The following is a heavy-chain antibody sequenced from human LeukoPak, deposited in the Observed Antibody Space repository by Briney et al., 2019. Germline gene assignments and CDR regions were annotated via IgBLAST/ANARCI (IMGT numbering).Heavy chain of an antibody. CDR3: AGAYAPYLHFDY. V-gene: IGHV6-1*01. Sequence: SQTLSLTCAISGDSVSSISAAWNWIRQSPSRGLEWLGRTYYRSKWYNEYAVSVKSRLSVTPDTSKNHFSLQLNFVTPEDTATYYCAGAYAPYLHFDYWGQGSLVTVSS. D-gene: IGHD4-17*01. CDR2: TYYRSKWYN. CDR1: GDSVSSISAA. J-gene: IGHJ4*02.